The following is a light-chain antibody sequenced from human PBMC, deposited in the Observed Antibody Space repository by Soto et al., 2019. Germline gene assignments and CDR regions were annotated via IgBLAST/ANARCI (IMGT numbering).Light chain of an antibody. CDR1: SSDLGAYNY. CDR3: SSYTTSSTLV. CDR2: EVS. V-gene: IGLV2-14*01. J-gene: IGLJ3*02. Sequence: QSALTQPASVSGSPGQSITVSCTGTSSDLGAYNYVSWYQQHPGNAPKLMIYEVSNRPSGVSNRFSGSKSGNTASLTISGLQPEDEADYYCSSYTTSSTLVFGGGTKLTVL.